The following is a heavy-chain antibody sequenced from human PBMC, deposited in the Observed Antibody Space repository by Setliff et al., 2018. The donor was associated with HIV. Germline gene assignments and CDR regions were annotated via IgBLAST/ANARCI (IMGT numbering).Heavy chain of an antibody. Sequence: ASVKVSCKASGYTFTSYDIDWVRQATGQGLEWMGWMNPNSGNTGYAQKFQGRVTMTGNTSISTAYMELSSLRSEDTAVYYCARGWGLWFGQLSILPLDPWGQGTLVTVSS. D-gene: IGHD3-10*01. V-gene: IGHV1-8*02. CDR2: MNPNSGNT. CDR1: GYTFTSYD. J-gene: IGHJ5*02. CDR3: ARGWGLWFGQLSILPLDP.